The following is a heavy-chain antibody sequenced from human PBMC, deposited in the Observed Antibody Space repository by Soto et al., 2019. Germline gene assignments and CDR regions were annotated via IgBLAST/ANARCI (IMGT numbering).Heavy chain of an antibody. CDR2: ISSSSSTI. D-gene: IGHD2-21*02. CDR1: GFTFSSYS. V-gene: IGHV3-48*04. Sequence: GGSLRLSCAASGFTFSSYSMNWVRQAPGKGLEWVSYISSSSSTIYYADSVKGRFTISRDNAKNSLYLQMNSLRAEDTAVYYCVREPYCGGDCYSWYFDLWGRGTLVTVSS. CDR3: VREPYCGGDCYSWYFDL. J-gene: IGHJ2*01.